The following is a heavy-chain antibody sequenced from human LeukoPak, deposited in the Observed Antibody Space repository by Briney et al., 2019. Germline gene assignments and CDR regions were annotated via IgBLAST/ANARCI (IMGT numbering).Heavy chain of an antibody. Sequence: GGSLRLSCAASGFTFRSFAMHWVRQAPGKGLEWVAIISHDGSDKYYADSVKGRFTISRDNSKNTLYLQMNSLRAEDTAVYYCASTDLLGQAFDIWGQGTMVTVSS. CDR2: ISHDGSDK. CDR3: ASTDLLGQAFDI. V-gene: IGHV3-30*04. J-gene: IGHJ3*02. CDR1: GFTFRSFA. D-gene: IGHD1-26*01.